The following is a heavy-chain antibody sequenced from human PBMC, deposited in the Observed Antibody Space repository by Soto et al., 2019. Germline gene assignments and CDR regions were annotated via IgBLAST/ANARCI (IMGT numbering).Heavy chain of an antibody. V-gene: IGHV1-69*13. D-gene: IGHD4-17*01. CDR1: GGTFSSYA. J-gene: IGHJ6*02. Sequence: GASVKVSCKASGGTFSSYAISWVRQAPGQGLEWMGGIIPIFGTANYAQKFQGRVTITADESTSTAYMELSSLRSEDTAVYYCASSTKVTTLPYYYYYGMDVWGQGTTVTVSS. CDR3: ASSTKVTTLPYYYYYGMDV. CDR2: IIPIFGTA.